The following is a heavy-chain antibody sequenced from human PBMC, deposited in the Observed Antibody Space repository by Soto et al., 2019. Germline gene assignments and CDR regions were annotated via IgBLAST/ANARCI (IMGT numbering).Heavy chain of an antibody. Sequence: PSETLSLTCTGSGGSISSYYWSWIRQPPGKGLEWIGYIYYSGSTNYNPSLKSRVTISVDTSNNQFSLKLGSVTAADTAVYYCASAYYDILTGSAAFDIWGQGTMVTVSS. CDR1: GGSISSYY. CDR3: ASAYYDILTGSAAFDI. J-gene: IGHJ3*02. V-gene: IGHV4-59*01. D-gene: IGHD3-9*01. CDR2: IYYSGST.